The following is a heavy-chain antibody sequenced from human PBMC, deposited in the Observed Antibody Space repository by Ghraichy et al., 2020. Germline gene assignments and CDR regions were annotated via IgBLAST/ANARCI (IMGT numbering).Heavy chain of an antibody. D-gene: IGHD2-15*01. CDR3: ARDKDCSGGSCYSNWFDP. Sequence: GESLNISCAASGFTFSSYSMNWVRQAPGKGLEWVSYISSSSSTIYYADSVKGRFTISRDNAKNSLYLQMNSLRDEDTAVYYCARDKDCSGGSCYSNWFDPWGQGTLVTVSS. CDR1: GFTFSSYS. V-gene: IGHV3-48*02. CDR2: ISSSSSTI. J-gene: IGHJ5*02.